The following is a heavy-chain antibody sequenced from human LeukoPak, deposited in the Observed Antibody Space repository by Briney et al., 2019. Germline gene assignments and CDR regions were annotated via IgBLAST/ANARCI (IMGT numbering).Heavy chain of an antibody. V-gene: IGHV1-8*02. Sequence: ASVKVSCKASGGTFSSYAINWVRQATGQGLEWMGWMNPNSGNTGYAQKFQGRVTMTRNTSISTAYMELSSLRSEDTAVYYCARGLGGYYYYGMDVWGQGTTVTVSS. CDR3: ARGLGGYYYYGMDV. CDR2: MNPNSGNT. D-gene: IGHD3-10*01. J-gene: IGHJ6*02. CDR1: GGTFSSYA.